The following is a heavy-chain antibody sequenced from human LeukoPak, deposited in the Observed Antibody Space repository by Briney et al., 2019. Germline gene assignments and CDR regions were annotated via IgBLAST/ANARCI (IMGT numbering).Heavy chain of an antibody. CDR1: GFTVSSNY. CDR3: AREQGGAGTGGDY. CDR2: IYSGGST. J-gene: IGHJ4*02. D-gene: IGHD1-1*01. V-gene: IGHV3-53*01. Sequence: GGSLRLSCAASGFTVSSNYMSWVRQAPGKGLEWVSVIYSGGSTYYADSVKGRFTISRDNSKNTLYLQMNSLRAEDTAVYYCAREQGGAGTGGDYWGQGTLVTVSS.